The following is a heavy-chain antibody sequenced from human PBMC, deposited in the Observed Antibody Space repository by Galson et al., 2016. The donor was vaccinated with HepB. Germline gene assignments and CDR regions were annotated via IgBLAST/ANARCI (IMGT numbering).Heavy chain of an antibody. CDR2: VSTYNGDT. Sequence: SVKVSCKASGYTFTTSGISWVRQAPGQGLEWMGWVSTYNGDTVYAQNLQGRVNMTTDTSTSTAFLEVGSLRSDDTAVYYCARDLPGGYSLPGEYSGGYHVFGSALEGPWGQGTLVTVSS. V-gene: IGHV1-18*01. D-gene: IGHD5-12*01. CDR3: ARDLPGGYSLPGEYSGGYHVFGSALEGP. CDR1: GYTFTTSG. J-gene: IGHJ5*02.